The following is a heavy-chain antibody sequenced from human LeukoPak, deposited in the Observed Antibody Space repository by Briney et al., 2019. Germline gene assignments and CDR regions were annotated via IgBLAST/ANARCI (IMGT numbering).Heavy chain of an antibody. CDR2: SYPGDSDT. D-gene: IGHD1-7*01. CDR1: GYRFTDYG. CDR3: ARGAAGTTPDYYYFGLDV. J-gene: IGHJ6*02. Sequence: GESLKISCKGSGYRFTDYGIGWVRQMPGKGLEWMGISYPGDSDTRYSPSFQGQVTISAYKSINTAPLQGSSLKASDTAMYYCARGAAGTTPDYYYFGLDVWGPGTTVRVSS. V-gene: IGHV5-51*01.